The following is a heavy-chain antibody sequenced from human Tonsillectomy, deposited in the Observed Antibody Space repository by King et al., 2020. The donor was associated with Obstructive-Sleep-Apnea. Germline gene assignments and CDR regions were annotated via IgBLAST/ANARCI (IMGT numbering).Heavy chain of an antibody. J-gene: IGHJ4*02. CDR3: AKGGVSAYCSRASCYADFFDY. D-gene: IGHD2-2*01. V-gene: IGHV3-43*01. CDR1: RFTFDDYT. Sequence: QLVQSGGVVVQPGGSLRLSCAASRFTFDDYTMHWVRQAPGKGLEWVSLISWDGNNTYYADSVRGRFTISRDNSKNSLYLQMNSLRTEDTALYYCAKGGVSAYCSRASCYADFFDYWGQGTLVTVSS. CDR2: ISWDGNNT.